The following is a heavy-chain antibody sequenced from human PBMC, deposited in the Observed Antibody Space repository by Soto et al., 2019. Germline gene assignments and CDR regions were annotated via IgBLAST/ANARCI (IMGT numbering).Heavy chain of an antibody. D-gene: IGHD6-19*01. V-gene: IGHV4-59*08. J-gene: IGHJ4*02. Sequence: QVQLQESGPGLVRPSETLSLTCTVSSDSISSYYWIWIRQSPGKGLEWIGYTDYSGNTNYNPSLKSRVTPSGDTSKNQFSLRLSSVTAADTAVYYCARAVGDPLYYLDYWGQGTLVTVSS. CDR2: TDYSGNT. CDR3: ARAVGDPLYYLDY. CDR1: SDSISSYY.